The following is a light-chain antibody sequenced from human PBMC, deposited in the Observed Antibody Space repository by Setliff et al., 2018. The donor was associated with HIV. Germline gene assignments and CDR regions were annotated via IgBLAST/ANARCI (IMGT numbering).Light chain of an antibody. J-gene: IGLJ1*01. CDR1: RSDIGTYDL. CDR2: EVN. CDR3: CSYTSSTTYV. V-gene: IGLV2-23*02. Sequence: GSPGQSSTISCTGTRSDIGTYDLVSWYRQYPGKAPKLIIYEVNRRPAGVSDRLSGSKSGNTASLTISGLRAEDEATYYCCSYTSSTTYVFGTGTKVTVL.